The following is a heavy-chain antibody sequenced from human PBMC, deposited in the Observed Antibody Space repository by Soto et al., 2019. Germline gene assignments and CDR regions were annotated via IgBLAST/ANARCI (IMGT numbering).Heavy chain of an antibody. J-gene: IGHJ5*02. V-gene: IGHV1-58*01. CDR2: IVVGSGNT. CDR3: AAFSQLSSGWLGNWFDP. Sequence: GASVKVSCKASGFTFTSSAVQWVRQAREQRLEWIGWIVVGSGNTNYAQKFQERVTITRDMSTSTAYMELSSLRSEDTAVYYCAAFSQLSSGWLGNWFDPWGQGTLVTVSS. D-gene: IGHD6-19*01. CDR1: GFTFTSSA.